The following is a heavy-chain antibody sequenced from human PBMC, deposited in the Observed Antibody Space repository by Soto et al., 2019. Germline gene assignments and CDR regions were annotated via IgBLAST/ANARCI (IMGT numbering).Heavy chain of an antibody. D-gene: IGHD3-10*01. V-gene: IGHV1-69*01. CDR1: GGIFSTYA. CDR3: ARDRDDYGSGNYYNRMDF. J-gene: IGHJ4*02. Sequence: QVQLVQSGAEVKKPGSSVKVSCKASGGIFSTYAISWLRQAPGQGLEWMGGIIPLFGTPNYAQRFHGRVTITAGESTSTAYMELSRLRSEDTAVYYCARDRDDYGSGNYYNRMDFWGQGTLVTVSS. CDR2: IIPLFGTP.